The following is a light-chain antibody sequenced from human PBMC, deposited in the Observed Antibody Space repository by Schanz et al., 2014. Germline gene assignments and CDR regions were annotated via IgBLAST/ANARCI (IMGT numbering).Light chain of an antibody. Sequence: EIVMTQSPATLSVSPGERATLSCRASQSVSSNLAWYQQKPGQAPRLLIYGASSRPTGIPDRFSGSGSGTDFTLTITRLEPEDSAVYYCQRYGTSPPLTFGGGTKIDIK. J-gene: IGKJ4*01. V-gene: IGKV3-20*01. CDR3: QRYGTSPPLT. CDR1: QSVSSN. CDR2: GAS.